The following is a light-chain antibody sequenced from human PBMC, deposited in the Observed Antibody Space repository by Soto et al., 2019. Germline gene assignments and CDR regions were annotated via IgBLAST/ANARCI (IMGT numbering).Light chain of an antibody. J-gene: IGKJ2*01. Sequence: EIVLTQSPATLSLSPGTGATLSCRASQIVTSSLAWYQQRPGQAPRLLIYDTFTRATGIPARFSAKGAGTDFTLPISSLEPEDSAVYFCQLRSDWPPTYSFGQGTKLE. CDR2: DTF. V-gene: IGKV3-11*01. CDR3: QLRSDWPPTYS. CDR1: QIVTSS.